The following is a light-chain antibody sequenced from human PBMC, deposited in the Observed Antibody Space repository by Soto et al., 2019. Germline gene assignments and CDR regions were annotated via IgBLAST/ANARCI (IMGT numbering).Light chain of an antibody. V-gene: IGLV2-8*01. CDR3: RSYAGITTYV. J-gene: IGLJ1*01. CDR2: EVV. Sequence: QSALTQPPAASGSPGQSVTISCTGTKNDVGFYDFVSWYQHHPGKAPRLIIYEVVQRPSGVPDRFSGSKSGNTASLTVSGLQAADEADYFWRSYAGITTYVLGSETEATV. CDR1: KNDVGFYDF.